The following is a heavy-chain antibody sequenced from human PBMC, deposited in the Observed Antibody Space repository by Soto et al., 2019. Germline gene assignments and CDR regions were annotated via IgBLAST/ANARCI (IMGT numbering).Heavy chain of an antibody. CDR3: ARAPYGQGTLDY. D-gene: IGHD3-10*01. CDR1: GFTFSSYA. V-gene: IGHV3-30-3*01. J-gene: IGHJ4*02. CDR2: ISYDGSNK. Sequence: GGSLRLSCAASGFTFSSYAMHWVRQAPGKGLEWVAVISYDGSNKYYADSVKGRFTISRDNSKNTLYLQMNSLRAEDTAVYYCARAPYGQGTLDYWGQGTLVTVSS.